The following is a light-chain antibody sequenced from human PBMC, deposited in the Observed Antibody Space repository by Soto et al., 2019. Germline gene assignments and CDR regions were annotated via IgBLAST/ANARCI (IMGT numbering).Light chain of an antibody. CDR3: CSYAGSSPYV. CDR1: SSDVGSYNL. J-gene: IGLJ1*01. CDR2: EVS. V-gene: IGLV2-23*02. Sequence: QCVLTQPASVSGSPGQSITISCPGTSSDVGSYNLVSWYQQHPGKAPKLMIYEVSKRPSGVSNRFSGSKSGNTASLTISGLQAEDEADYYCCSYAGSSPYVFGTGTKVTVL.